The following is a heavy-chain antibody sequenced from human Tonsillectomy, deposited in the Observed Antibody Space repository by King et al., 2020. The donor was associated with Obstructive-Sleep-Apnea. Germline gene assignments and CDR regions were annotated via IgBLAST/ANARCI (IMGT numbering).Heavy chain of an antibody. Sequence: VQLQESGPGLVKPSQTLSLTCTVSGGSISSGGYYWSWIRQHPGNGLEWIGYIYYSGSTYSHPSLKSRVTISVDTYKNQFSLQLSSVTAADTAVYYCARSLRYFDWLLAGDAFDIWGQGTMVTVSS. D-gene: IGHD3-9*01. CDR2: IYYSGST. CDR3: ARSLRYFDWLLAGDAFDI. J-gene: IGHJ3*02. CDR1: GGSISSGGYY. V-gene: IGHV4-31*03.